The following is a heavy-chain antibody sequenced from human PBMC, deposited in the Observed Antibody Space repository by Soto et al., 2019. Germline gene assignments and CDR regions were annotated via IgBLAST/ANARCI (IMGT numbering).Heavy chain of an antibody. D-gene: IGHD3-22*01. J-gene: IGHJ5*02. Sequence: GGSLRLSCASSGFTVSSNYMSLVRQAPGKGLEWVSVIYSGGSTYYADSVKGRFTISRDNSKNTLYLQMNSLRAEDTAVYYCARMGDSSGYSGWFDPWGQGTLVTVSS. V-gene: IGHV3-66*01. CDR2: IYSGGST. CDR3: ARMGDSSGYSGWFDP. CDR1: GFTVSSNY.